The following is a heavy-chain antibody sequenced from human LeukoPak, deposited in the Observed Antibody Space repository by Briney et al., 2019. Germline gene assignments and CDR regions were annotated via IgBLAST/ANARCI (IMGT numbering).Heavy chain of an antibody. CDR1: GGSISSGSYY. CDR2: IYTSGST. D-gene: IGHD3-22*01. CDR3: ARRTRDDYYDSSGYTRDY. J-gene: IGHJ4*02. Sequence: TSETLSLTCTVSGGSISSGSYYWSWIRQPAGKGLEWIGRIYTSGSTNYNPSLKSRVTISVDTSKNQFSLKLSSVTAADTAVYYCARRTRDDYYDSSGYTRDYWGQGTLVTVSS. V-gene: IGHV4-61*02.